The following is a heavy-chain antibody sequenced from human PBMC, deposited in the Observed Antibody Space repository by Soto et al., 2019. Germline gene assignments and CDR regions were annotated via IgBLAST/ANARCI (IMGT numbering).Heavy chain of an antibody. CDR1: GYTFTDYG. CDR3: AREFIAAPGTCDY. Sequence: QVQLVQSGVEVRKPGASVKVSCKTSGYTFTDYGVSWVRQAPGQELEWMGWISAYNGNTNYAQKLQDRVTMTTDTFTSTAYMELRSLRSDDTAVYYCAREFIAAPGTCDYWGQGTLVTVSS. J-gene: IGHJ4*02. D-gene: IGHD6-13*01. V-gene: IGHV1-18*01. CDR2: ISAYNGNT.